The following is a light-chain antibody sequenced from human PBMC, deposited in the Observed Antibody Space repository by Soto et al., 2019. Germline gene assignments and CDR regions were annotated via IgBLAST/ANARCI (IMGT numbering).Light chain of an antibody. CDR1: QSISTR. V-gene: IGKV1-5*03. J-gene: IGKJ1*01. Sequence: DIQMTQSPSTLSASVGDRVTITCRASQSISTRLAWYQQRPGKGPKLLIFKAFSLESGVPSRFSGSGSGTEFTLTISSLQPDDFATYYCQQHESYPWTFGQGTKVDVK. CDR3: QQHESYPWT. CDR2: KAF.